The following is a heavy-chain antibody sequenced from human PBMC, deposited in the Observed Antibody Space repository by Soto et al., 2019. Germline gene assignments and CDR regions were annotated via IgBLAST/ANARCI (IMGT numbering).Heavy chain of an antibody. D-gene: IGHD3-9*01. CDR2: IIPILGIA. Sequence: QVQLVQSGAEVKKPGSSVKVSCKASGGTFSSYTISWVRQAPGQGLEWMGRIIPILGIANYAQKFQGRVTITADKSTSTAYMELSSLRSEDTAVYYCARQRPGFMGDAFGTWGQGTMVTVSS. J-gene: IGHJ3*02. CDR3: ARQRPGFMGDAFGT. V-gene: IGHV1-69*02. CDR1: GGTFSSYT.